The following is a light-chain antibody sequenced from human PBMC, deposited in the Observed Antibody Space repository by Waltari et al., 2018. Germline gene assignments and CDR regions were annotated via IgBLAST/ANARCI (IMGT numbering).Light chain of an antibody. CDR3: SSYTSSTTLVV. Sequence: QSALPQPASVSGSPGQSITISCTGSSSDIGCYNYASWYQQHPGKAPKLMIYEVSNRPSGVSNRFSGSKSGNTASLTISGLQAEDEADYYCSSYTSSTTLVVFGTGTKVTVL. J-gene: IGLJ1*01. V-gene: IGLV2-14*01. CDR1: SSDIGCYNY. CDR2: EVS.